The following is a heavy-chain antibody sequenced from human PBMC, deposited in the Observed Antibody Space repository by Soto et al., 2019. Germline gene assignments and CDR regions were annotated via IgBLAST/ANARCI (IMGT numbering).Heavy chain of an antibody. J-gene: IGHJ5*02. Sequence: QVQLQESGPGLVRPSQTLSLTCSVSGASLRIGDYYWTWIRQPPGKGLEWIGFIYKSGTAKCNPSLSSRVSISVDTSKNQFFLSLKYVTAADTAVYYCVRALGSRFMEWPRFDPWGQGKLVTVSS. V-gene: IGHV4-30-4*01. CDR2: IYKSGTA. D-gene: IGHD3-3*01. CDR3: VRALGSRFMEWPRFDP. CDR1: GASLRIGDYY.